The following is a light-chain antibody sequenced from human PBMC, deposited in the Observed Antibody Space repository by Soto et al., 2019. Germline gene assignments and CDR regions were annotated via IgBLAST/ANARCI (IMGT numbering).Light chain of an antibody. J-gene: IGKJ1*01. CDR3: QQYHNWPA. CDR2: GAA. V-gene: IGKV3-15*01. CDR1: QSVFSS. Sequence: EIVLSQSPAILSLSPGERATLSCRASQSVFSSLAWYQQKPGQAPRLLIYGAATRATGIPARFSGSGSGTEFTLTISSLQSEDFAVYYCQQYHNWPAFGQGTKVDI.